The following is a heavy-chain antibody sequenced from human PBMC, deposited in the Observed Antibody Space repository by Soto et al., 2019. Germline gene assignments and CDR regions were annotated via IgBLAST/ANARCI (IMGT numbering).Heavy chain of an antibody. Sequence: SETLSLTCAVSGGSISSGGYSWSWIRQPPGKGMEWIGYIYHSGSTYYNPSLKSRVTISVDKFKYQFSLKLSSVTAADPDVYDCARRYGASFDYWGQGTLVTVSS. J-gene: IGHJ4*02. D-gene: IGHD4-17*01. V-gene: IGHV4-30-2*01. CDR1: GGSISSGGYS. CDR3: ARRYGASFDY. CDR2: IYHSGST.